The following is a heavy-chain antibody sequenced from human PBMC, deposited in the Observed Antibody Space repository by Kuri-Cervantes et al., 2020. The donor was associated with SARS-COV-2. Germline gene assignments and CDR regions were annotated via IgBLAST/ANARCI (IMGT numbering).Heavy chain of an antibody. CDR3: ARSAAGSNVLRFLEWLYNRDYYYGMDV. V-gene: IGHV1-8*02. CDR2: INPNSGGT. J-gene: IGHJ6*02. Sequence: ASVKVSCKASGYTFTSYGISWVRQAPGQGLEWMGWINPNSGGTNYAQKFQGWVTMTRNTSISTAYMELSSLRSEDTAVYYCARSAAGSNVLRFLEWLYNRDYYYGMDVWGQGTTVTVSS. D-gene: IGHD3-3*01. CDR1: GYTFTSYG.